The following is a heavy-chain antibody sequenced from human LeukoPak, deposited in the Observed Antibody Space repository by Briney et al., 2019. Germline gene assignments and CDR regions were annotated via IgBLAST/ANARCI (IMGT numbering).Heavy chain of an antibody. CDR1: GGSISSSSYY. D-gene: IGHD3-22*01. V-gene: IGHV4-39*07. J-gene: IGHJ4*02. Sequence: SETLSLTCTVSGGSISSSSYYWGWIRQPPGKGLEWIGSIYYSGSTYYNPSLKSRVTISVDTSKNQFSLKLSSVTAADTAVYYCARYQSDSSGYYGYWGQGTLVTVSS. CDR3: ARYQSDSSGYYGY. CDR2: IYYSGST.